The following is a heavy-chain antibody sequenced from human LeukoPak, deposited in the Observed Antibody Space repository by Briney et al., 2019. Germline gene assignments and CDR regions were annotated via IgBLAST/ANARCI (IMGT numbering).Heavy chain of an antibody. Sequence: GGSLRLSCAASGFTVRSNYMSWVRQAPGKGLEWVSVIYSGGSTYYADSVKGRFTISRDNSKSTMYLQMNNLRAEDTAIYYCAKDMALHHWGQGTLVTVPS. V-gene: IGHV3-53*01. CDR3: AKDMALHH. J-gene: IGHJ1*01. D-gene: IGHD3-10*01. CDR1: GFTVRSNY. CDR2: IYSGGST.